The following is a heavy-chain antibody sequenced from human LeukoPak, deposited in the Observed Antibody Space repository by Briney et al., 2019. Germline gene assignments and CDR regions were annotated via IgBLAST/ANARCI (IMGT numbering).Heavy chain of an antibody. Sequence: GGSLRLSCAASGLTFSSSGMHWVRQAPGKGLEWVAVISYDGSNKYYADSVKGRFTISRDNSKNTLYLQMNSLRAEDTAVYYCAKDRTYYYDSFDYWGQGTLVTVSS. CDR1: GLTFSSSG. D-gene: IGHD3-22*01. J-gene: IGHJ4*02. CDR3: AKDRTYYYDSFDY. CDR2: ISYDGSNK. V-gene: IGHV3-30*18.